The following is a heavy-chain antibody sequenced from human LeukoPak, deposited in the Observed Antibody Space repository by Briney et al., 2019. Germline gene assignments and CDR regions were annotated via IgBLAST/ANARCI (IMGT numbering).Heavy chain of an antibody. CDR1: GFIVSGNY. J-gene: IGHJ4*02. CDR2: IYYSGNT. D-gene: IGHD5-12*01. V-gene: IGHV3-66*01. CDR3: ARGIIDYSGYDY. Sequence: GGSLRLSCAASGFIVSGNYISWVRQAPGKGLEWVSVIYYSGNTYYADSVRGRFTISTDNFKNTLYLQMNSLRAEDTAVYYCARGIIDYSGYDYWGQGTLVTVSS.